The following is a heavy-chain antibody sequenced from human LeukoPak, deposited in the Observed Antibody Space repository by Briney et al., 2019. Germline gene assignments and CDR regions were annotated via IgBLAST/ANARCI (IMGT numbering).Heavy chain of an antibody. J-gene: IGHJ6*03. Sequence: ASVTVSCKASGYTFTSYGISWVRQAPGQGLEWMGWISAYNGNTNYAQKLQGRVPMTTDTSTSTAYMELRSLRSEDTAVYYCARVVSGYVNYYYYYMDVWGKGTTVTISS. CDR2: ISAYNGNT. CDR1: GYTFTSYG. V-gene: IGHV1-18*01. D-gene: IGHD5-12*01. CDR3: ARVVSGYVNYYYYYMDV.